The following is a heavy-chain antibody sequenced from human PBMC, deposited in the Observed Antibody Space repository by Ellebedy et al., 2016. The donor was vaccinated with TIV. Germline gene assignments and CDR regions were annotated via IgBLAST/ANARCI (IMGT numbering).Heavy chain of an antibody. J-gene: IGHJ4*02. V-gene: IGHV3-23*01. CDR1: GFTFSSYA. CDR2: ISGSGGST. CDR3: AGEPGIAAAMVAADY. D-gene: IGHD6-13*01. Sequence: GESLKISCAASGFTFSSYAMSWVRQAPGKGLEWVSAISGSGGSTYYADSVKGRFTISRDNSKNTLYLQMNSLRAEDTAVYYCAGEPGIAAAMVAADYWGQGTLVTVSS.